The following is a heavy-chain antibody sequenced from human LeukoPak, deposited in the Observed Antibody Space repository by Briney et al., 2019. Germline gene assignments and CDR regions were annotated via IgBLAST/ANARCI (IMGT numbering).Heavy chain of an antibody. J-gene: IGHJ4*02. CDR2: INPNSDGS. Sequence: ASVKVSCKASGYTLTDYYMHWVRQAPGQGLEWMGRINPNSDGSNYAQKFQGRVTMTRDTSISTVYMELSRLRSDDTAVYYCGRGGYYESSGYYEYWGQGTLVTVSS. V-gene: IGHV1-2*06. CDR1: GYTLTDYY. CDR3: GRGGYYESSGYYEY. D-gene: IGHD3-22*01.